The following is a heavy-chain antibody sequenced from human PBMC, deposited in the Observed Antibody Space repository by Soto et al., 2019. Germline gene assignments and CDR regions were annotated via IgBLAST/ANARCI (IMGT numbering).Heavy chain of an antibody. V-gene: IGHV4-31*03. CDR2: IYYSGST. CDR1: GGSISSGGYY. CDR3: ARVVAEGYYYGMDV. D-gene: IGHD5-12*01. J-gene: IGHJ6*02. Sequence: SETLSLTCTVSGGSISSGGYYWSWIRQHPGKGLEWIGYIYYSGSTYYNPSLKSRVTISVDTSKNQFSLKLSSVTAADTAVYYCARVVAEGYYYGMDVWGQGTTVTVSS.